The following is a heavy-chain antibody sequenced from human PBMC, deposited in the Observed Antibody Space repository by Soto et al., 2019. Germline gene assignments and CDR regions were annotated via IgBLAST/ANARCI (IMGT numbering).Heavy chain of an antibody. J-gene: IGHJ4*02. Sequence: SETLSLTCTVSGGSISSYYWSWIRQPPGKGLEWIGYIYYSGSTNYNPSLKSRVTISVDTSKNQFSLKLSSVTAADTAVYYCARAAAGTLDYWGQGTLVTVSS. D-gene: IGHD6-13*01. CDR1: GGSISSYY. V-gene: IGHV4-59*08. CDR2: IYYSGST. CDR3: ARAAAGTLDY.